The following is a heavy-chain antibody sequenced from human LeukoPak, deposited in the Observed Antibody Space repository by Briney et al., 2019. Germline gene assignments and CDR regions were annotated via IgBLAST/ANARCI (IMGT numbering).Heavy chain of an antibody. V-gene: IGHV1-69*04. J-gene: IGHJ4*02. Sequence: SVKVSCKASGGTFSSYAISWVQQAPGQGLEWMGRIIPILGIANYAQKFQGRVTITADKSTSTAYMELSSLRSEDTAVYYCARNPVVPAAIRTEDYFDYWGQGTLVTVSS. CDR1: GGTFSSYA. CDR2: IIPILGIA. D-gene: IGHD2-2*02. CDR3: ARNPVVPAAIRTEDYFDY.